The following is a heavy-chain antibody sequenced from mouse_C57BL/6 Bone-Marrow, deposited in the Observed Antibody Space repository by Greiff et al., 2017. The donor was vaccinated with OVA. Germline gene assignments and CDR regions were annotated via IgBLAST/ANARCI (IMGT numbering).Heavy chain of an antibody. Sequence: LVESEGGLVQPGSSMKLSCTASGFTFSDYYMAWVRQVPEKGLEWVANINYDGSSTYYLDSLKSRFIISRDNAKNILYLQMSSLKSEDTATYYCARVYYGSSYRYFDVWGTGTTVTVSS. CDR1: GFTFSDYY. V-gene: IGHV5-16*01. J-gene: IGHJ1*03. CDR3: ARVYYGSSYRYFDV. CDR2: INYDGSST. D-gene: IGHD1-1*01.